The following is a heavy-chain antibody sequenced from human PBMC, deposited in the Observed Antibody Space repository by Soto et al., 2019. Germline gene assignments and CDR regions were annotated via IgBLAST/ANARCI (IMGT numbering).Heavy chain of an antibody. V-gene: IGHV1-3*01. CDR1: GYTFTSYA. CDR3: ARGSRGYSYRFDY. J-gene: IGHJ4*02. D-gene: IGHD5-18*01. Sequence: ASVKVSCKASGYTFTSYAMHWVRQAPGQRLEWMGWINAGNGNTKYSQKFQGRVTITRDTSASTAYMELRSLRSEDTAVYYCARGSRGYSYRFDYWGQGTLVTVSS. CDR2: INAGNGNT.